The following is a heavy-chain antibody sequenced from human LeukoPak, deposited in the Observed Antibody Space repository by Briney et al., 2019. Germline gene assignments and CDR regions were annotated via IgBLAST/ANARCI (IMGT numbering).Heavy chain of an antibody. CDR2: ISSSGSTI. CDR1: GFIFSSYE. Sequence: GGSLRLSCAASGFIFSSYEMNWVRQAPGKGLEWVSYISSSGSTIYYADSVKGRFTISRDNAKNSLYLQMNSLRAEDTAVYYCARDGSYGLDYWGQGTLVTVSS. V-gene: IGHV3-48*03. J-gene: IGHJ4*02. D-gene: IGHD5-18*01. CDR3: ARDGSYGLDY.